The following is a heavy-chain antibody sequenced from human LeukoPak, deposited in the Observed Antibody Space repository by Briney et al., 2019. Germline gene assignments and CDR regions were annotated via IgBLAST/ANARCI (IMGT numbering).Heavy chain of an antibody. CDR1: GFTFSSYA. Sequence: PGGSLRLSCAASGFTFSSYAMHWVRQAPGKGLEWVAVISYGGSNKYYADSVKGRFTISRDNSKNTLYLQMNSLRAEDTAVYYCARSPPIYYYDSSGYYYSPYYYGMDVWGQGTTVTVSS. CDR2: ISYGGSNK. J-gene: IGHJ6*02. V-gene: IGHV3-30-3*01. CDR3: ARSPPIYYYDSSGYYYSPYYYGMDV. D-gene: IGHD3-22*01.